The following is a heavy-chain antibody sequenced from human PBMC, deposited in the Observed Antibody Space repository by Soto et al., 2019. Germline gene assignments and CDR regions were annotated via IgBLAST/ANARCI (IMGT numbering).Heavy chain of an antibody. V-gene: IGHV3-23*01. CDR3: AKDIDSGSGSYLQTQFDY. CDR2: ISGSGGST. CDR1: GFTFSSYA. J-gene: IGHJ4*02. Sequence: GSLRLSCAASGFTFSSYAMSWVRQAPGKGLEWVSAISGSGGSTYYADSVKGRFTISRDNSKNTLYLQMNSLRAEDTAVYYCAKDIDSGSGSYLQTQFDYWGQGTLVTVSS. D-gene: IGHD3-10*01.